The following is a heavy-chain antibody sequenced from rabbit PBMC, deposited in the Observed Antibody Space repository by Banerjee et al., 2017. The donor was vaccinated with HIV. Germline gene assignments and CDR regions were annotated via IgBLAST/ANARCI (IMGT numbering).Heavy chain of an antibody. CDR2: IWTGSSGGT. D-gene: IGHD6-1*01. Sequence: QEQLEESGGDLVKPEGSLTLTCTASGFSFSNKDVMCWVRQAPGKGLEWIACIWTGSSGGTWYARWAKGRFTISKTSSTTVTLQMTSLTAADTATYFCARFIASFAGYGYANLWGPGTLVTVS. J-gene: IGHJ4*01. V-gene: IGHV1S45*01. CDR3: ARFIASFAGYGYANL. CDR1: GFSFSNKDV.